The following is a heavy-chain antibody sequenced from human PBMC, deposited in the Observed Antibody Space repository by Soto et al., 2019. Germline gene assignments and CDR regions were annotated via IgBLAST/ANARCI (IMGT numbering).Heavy chain of an antibody. Sequence: ASVKVSCKASGYTFTGYYMHWVRQAPGRGLEWMGWINPNSGGTNYAQKFQGRVTMTRDTSISTAYMELSRLRSDDTAVYYCARVYYDSSGYYYISYWGQGNLVTVSS. V-gene: IGHV1-2*02. J-gene: IGHJ4*02. CDR3: ARVYYDSSGYYYISY. D-gene: IGHD3-22*01. CDR1: GYTFTGYY. CDR2: INPNSGGT.